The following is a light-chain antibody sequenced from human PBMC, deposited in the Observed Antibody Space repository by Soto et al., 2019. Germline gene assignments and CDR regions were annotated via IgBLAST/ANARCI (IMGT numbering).Light chain of an antibody. CDR3: GTWDNTLRTYV. CDR1: TFNIGNNF. CDR2: DNN. J-gene: IGLJ1*01. V-gene: IGLV1-51*01. Sequence: QSVLTQPPSVSAAPGQKVTISCSGSTFNIGNNFVSWCQQLPGKAPKVLIYDNNQRPSGIPDRFSASKSGTSATLVITGLQNGDEAVYYSGTWDNTLRTYVFGKGTKVTV.